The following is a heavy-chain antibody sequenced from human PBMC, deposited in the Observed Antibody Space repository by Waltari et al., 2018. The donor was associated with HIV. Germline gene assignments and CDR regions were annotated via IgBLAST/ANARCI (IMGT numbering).Heavy chain of an antibody. CDR3: AKEETRVYSSTWYYYYYGMDV. CDR2: ISYDGSNK. D-gene: IGHD6-13*01. CDR1: GFNFGSYG. V-gene: IGHV3-30*18. J-gene: IGHJ6*02. Sequence: QVHLVESGGGVVQPGRSLRLACAASGFNFGSYGMHWVGQAQGKGLEWVAVISYDGSNKHYADAVKGRFTISRDNSKNTLYLQINTLRSDDTAVYYCAKEETRVYSSTWYYYYYGMDVWGRGTTVTVSS.